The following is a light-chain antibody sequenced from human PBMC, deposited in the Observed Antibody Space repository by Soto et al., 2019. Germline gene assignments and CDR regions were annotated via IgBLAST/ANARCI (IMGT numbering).Light chain of an antibody. Sequence: EIVMTQSPATLSVSPGERATLSCRASQSVSSNLAWYQQKFGQAPRLLIYGASTRATGIRARFSGSGSGTESTLTISSRQSEDFAVYYCQQYKHWPPYTFGQGTKVEIK. CDR3: QQYKHWPPYT. CDR1: QSVSSN. J-gene: IGKJ2*01. V-gene: IGKV3-15*01. CDR2: GAS.